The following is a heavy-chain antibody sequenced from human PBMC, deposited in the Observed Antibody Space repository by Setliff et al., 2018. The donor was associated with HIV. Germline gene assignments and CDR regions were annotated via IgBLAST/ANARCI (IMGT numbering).Heavy chain of an antibody. Sequence: SETLSLTCTVSGVSTSIHYWVWIRQPAERGLEWIGRIHTSDTTRYNPSLQSRVAMSVDTSKNQFSLKLTSVSAADTAVYYCARGVAAAGMPMDVWGKGTTVTVSS. CDR2: IHTSDTT. CDR1: GVSTSIHY. D-gene: IGHD6-13*01. V-gene: IGHV4-4*07. CDR3: ARGVAAAGMPMDV. J-gene: IGHJ6*03.